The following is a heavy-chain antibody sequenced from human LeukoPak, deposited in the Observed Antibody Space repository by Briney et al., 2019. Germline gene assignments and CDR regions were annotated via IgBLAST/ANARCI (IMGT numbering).Heavy chain of an antibody. CDR3: AKERNWGFFDY. V-gene: IGHV3-7*03. Sequence: GGSLRLSCAASGFTFSSYWMSWVRQAPGKGLEWVANIKQDGSEKYYVDSVKGRFTISRDNAKNSLCLQMNSLRAEDTAVYYCAKERNWGFFDYWGQGTLVTVSS. CDR2: IKQDGSEK. J-gene: IGHJ4*02. CDR1: GFTFSSYW. D-gene: IGHD7-27*01.